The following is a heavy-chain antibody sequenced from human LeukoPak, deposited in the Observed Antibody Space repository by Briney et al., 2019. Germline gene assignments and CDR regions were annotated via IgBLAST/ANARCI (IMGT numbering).Heavy chain of an antibody. V-gene: IGHV3-21*01. CDR3: ARDSTLTPNFDY. Sequence: PGGSLRLSCAASGFTFSSYSMNWVRRAPGKGLEWVSSISSSSSYIYYADSVKGRFTISRDNAKNSLYLQMNSLRAEDTAVYYCARDSTLTPNFDYWGQGTLVTVSS. CDR2: ISSSSSYI. CDR1: GFTFSSYS. J-gene: IGHJ4*02.